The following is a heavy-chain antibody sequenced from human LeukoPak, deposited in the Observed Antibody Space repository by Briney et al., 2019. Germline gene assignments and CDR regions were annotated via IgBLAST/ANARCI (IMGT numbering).Heavy chain of an antibody. Sequence: ASVKVSCKASGYTFTGYYMHWVRQAPGQGLEWMGWINPNSGGTNYAQKFQGRVTMTRDTSISTAYMELSRLRSDDTAVYYCARALSIRGGAFDIWGQGTMVTVSS. D-gene: IGHD5-12*01. J-gene: IGHJ3*02. CDR3: ARALSIRGGAFDI. CDR2: INPNSGGT. CDR1: GYTFTGYY. V-gene: IGHV1-2*02.